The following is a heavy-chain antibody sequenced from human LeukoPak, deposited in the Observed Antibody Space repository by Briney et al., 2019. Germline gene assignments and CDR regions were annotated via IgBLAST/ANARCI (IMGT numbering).Heavy chain of an antibody. CDR1: GGSFSSYY. J-gene: IGHJ5*02. V-gene: IGHV4-34*01. D-gene: IGHD2-15*01. CDR3: ATVVVPGWFDP. CDR2: INHSGST. Sequence: SETLSLTCAVYGGSFSSYYWSWIRQPPGKGLEWIGEINHSGSTSYKPSLKSRVSISLDTSKNQFSLRLSSVTAADTAVYYCATVVVPGWFDPWGQGNLVTVSS.